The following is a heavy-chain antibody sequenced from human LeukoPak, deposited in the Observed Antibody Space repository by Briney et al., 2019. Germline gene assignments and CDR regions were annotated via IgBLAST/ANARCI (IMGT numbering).Heavy chain of an antibody. CDR1: GFTFSNFW. Sequence: PGGSLRLSCVASGFTFSNFWMHWVRQAPGKGLVWVSRINGDGSSTSYADFVKGRLTISRDNAKDTIFLQMNNLRAEETAVYFCEREGLYCSNGVCFRAAFDYWGQGALVTVSS. CDR3: EREGLYCSNGVCFRAAFDY. D-gene: IGHD2-8*01. CDR2: INGDGSST. V-gene: IGHV3-74*01. J-gene: IGHJ4*02.